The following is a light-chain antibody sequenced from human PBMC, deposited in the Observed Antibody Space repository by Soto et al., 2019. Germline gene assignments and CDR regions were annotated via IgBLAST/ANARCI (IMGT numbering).Light chain of an antibody. CDR3: QESYTALWGT. V-gene: IGKV1-39*01. J-gene: IGKJ1*01. CDR1: QSISNS. CDR2: GAS. Sequence: DIQMTQSPSSLSASVGDRVTITCRASQSISNSLNWYQRKLGEVPKVLIYGASTLQSGVPSRFSGSGSGTDFTLTICSLQPEDFATYYCQESYTALWGTFGEGTKVDIK.